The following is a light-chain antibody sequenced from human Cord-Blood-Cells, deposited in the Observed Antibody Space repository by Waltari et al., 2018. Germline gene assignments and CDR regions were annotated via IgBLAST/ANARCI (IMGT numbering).Light chain of an antibody. J-gene: IGKJ2*01. CDR2: GAS. Sequence: EIVLTQSPGTLSLSPGERATLSCRASQSVSSSYLSWYQQKPGQAPRLLIYGASSRATGIPDRFSGSGSGTDFTLTISRLEPEDFAVYYCQQYGSSPYNFGHGTKLEIK. CDR3: QQYGSSPYN. V-gene: IGKV3-20*01. CDR1: QSVSSSY.